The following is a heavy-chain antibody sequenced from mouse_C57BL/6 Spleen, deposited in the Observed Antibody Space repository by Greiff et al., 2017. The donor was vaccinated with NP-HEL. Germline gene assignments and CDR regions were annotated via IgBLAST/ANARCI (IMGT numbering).Heavy chain of an antibody. D-gene: IGHD1-1*01. Sequence: VQLQQPGAELVRPGSSVKLSCKASGYTFTSYWMHWVKQRPIQGLEWIGNIDPSDSETHYNQKFKDKATLTVDKSSSTAYMQLSSLTSEDSAVYYCARRGYGSSSGFAYWGQGTLVTVSA. V-gene: IGHV1-52*01. CDR3: ARRGYGSSSGFAY. J-gene: IGHJ3*01. CDR2: IDPSDSET. CDR1: GYTFTSYW.